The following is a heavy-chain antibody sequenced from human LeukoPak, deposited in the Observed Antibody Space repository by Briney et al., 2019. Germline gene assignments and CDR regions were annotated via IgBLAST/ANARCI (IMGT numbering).Heavy chain of an antibody. CDR3: ASYFVGPDCSSTSCYTVNAFDI. J-gene: IGHJ3*02. Sequence: PSQTLSLTCTVSGGSISSSSYYWGWIRQPPGKGLEWIGSIYYSGSTYYNPSLKSRVTISVDRSENQFSLKLSSVTAADTAVYYCASYFVGPDCSSTSCYTVNAFDIWGQGTMVTVSS. CDR2: IYYSGST. V-gene: IGHV4-39*07. CDR1: GGSISSSSYY. D-gene: IGHD2-2*02.